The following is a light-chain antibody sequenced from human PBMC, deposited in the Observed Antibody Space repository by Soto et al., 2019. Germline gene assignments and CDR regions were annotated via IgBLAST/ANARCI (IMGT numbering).Light chain of an antibody. Sequence: DIVLTQSPDSLAVSLGERATINCKSSQSVFYSSNNKNYLAWYQQKPGQPPKLLIYWASTRESGVPDRFSGSGSGTDFTLTISSLQAEDVXVYYCQQYYRPWTFGQGTKVEIK. V-gene: IGKV4-1*01. CDR2: WAS. CDR1: QSVFYSSNNKNY. CDR3: QQYYRPWT. J-gene: IGKJ1*01.